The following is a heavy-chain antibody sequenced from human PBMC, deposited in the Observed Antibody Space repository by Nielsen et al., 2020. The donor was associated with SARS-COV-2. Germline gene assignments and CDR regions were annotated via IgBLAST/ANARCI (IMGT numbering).Heavy chain of an antibody. Sequence: GESLKISCAASGFTFSSYSMNWVRQAPGKGLEWVSYISSSSSTIYYADSVKGRFTISRDNAKNSLYLQMNSLRAEDTAVYHCARDIGITGTTSWGQGTLVTVSS. CDR2: ISSSSSTI. J-gene: IGHJ4*02. D-gene: IGHD1-7*01. CDR1: GFTFSSYS. V-gene: IGHV3-48*01. CDR3: ARDIGITGTTS.